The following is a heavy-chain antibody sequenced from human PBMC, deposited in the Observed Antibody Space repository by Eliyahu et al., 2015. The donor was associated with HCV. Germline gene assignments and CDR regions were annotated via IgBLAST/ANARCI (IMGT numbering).Heavy chain of an antibody. CDR3: ASLYYYDTSGYSSFDY. CDR1: GYTFXXXY. V-gene: IGHV1-2*02. Sequence: QVQLVQSGAEVKKPGASVTLSCXAXGYTFXXXYIHWVRQAPGQGLXCMGWINTNSGGTKSAERFLGRLTMTRDTSTSTASMELSGLRSDDTAVYFCASLYYYDTSGYSSFDYWGQGTLVSVSS. J-gene: IGHJ4*02. CDR2: INTNSGGT. D-gene: IGHD3-22*01.